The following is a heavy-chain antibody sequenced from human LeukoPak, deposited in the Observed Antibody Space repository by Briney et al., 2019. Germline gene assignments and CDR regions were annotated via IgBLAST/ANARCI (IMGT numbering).Heavy chain of an antibody. D-gene: IGHD3-22*01. V-gene: IGHV6-1*01. Sequence: SQTLSLTCAISGDSVSSNSAAWNWIRQSPSRGLEWLGRTYYRSKWYNDYAVSVKSRITINPDTSKNQFSLQLNSVTPEDTAVYYCARAIGEEDSSGYYYAYYYYGMDVWGQGTTVTVSS. CDR3: ARAIGEEDSSGYYYAYYYYGMDV. CDR1: GDSVSSNSAA. J-gene: IGHJ6*02. CDR2: TYYRSKWYN.